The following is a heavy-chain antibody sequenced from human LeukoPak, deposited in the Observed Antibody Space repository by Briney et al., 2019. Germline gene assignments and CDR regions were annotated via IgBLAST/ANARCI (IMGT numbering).Heavy chain of an antibody. CDR3: AKDLHYGDYDAVLDC. J-gene: IGHJ4*02. Sequence: GGSLRLSCAASGFTFSSYGMHWVRRAPGKGLEWVAFIRYDGSNKYYADSVKGRFTISRDNSKNTLYLQMNSLRAEDTAVYYCAKDLHYGDYDAVLDCWGQGTLVTVSS. V-gene: IGHV3-30*02. CDR1: GFTFSSYG. D-gene: IGHD4-17*01. CDR2: IRYDGSNK.